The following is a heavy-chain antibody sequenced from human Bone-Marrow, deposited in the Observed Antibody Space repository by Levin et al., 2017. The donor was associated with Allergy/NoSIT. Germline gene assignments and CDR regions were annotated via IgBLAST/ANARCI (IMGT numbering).Heavy chain of an antibody. CDR3: ARLHALIDEYYYGRDV. D-gene: IGHD2/OR15-2a*01. V-gene: IGHV5-51*01. J-gene: IGHJ6*02. CDR2: IHPGESET. Sequence: GGSLRLSCKGSGYTFSSYWIAWVRQMPGKGLEWMGIIHPGESETRYSPSFQGQVIMSADKAISTAYLQWTTLKASDTAIYYCARLHALIDEYYYGRDVWGQGTTVTVSS. CDR1: GYTFSSYW.